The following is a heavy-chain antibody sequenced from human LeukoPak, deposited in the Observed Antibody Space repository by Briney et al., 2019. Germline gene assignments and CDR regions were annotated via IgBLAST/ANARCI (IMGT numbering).Heavy chain of an antibody. CDR3: ASACSSGWYYFDY. CDR1: GFTFSSYS. D-gene: IGHD6-19*01. J-gene: IGHJ4*02. V-gene: IGHV3-21*01. Sequence: GGSLRLSCAASGFTFSSYSMNWVRQAPGKGLEWVSSISSGGSYIYYADSAKGRFTISRDNAKNSLYLQMNSLRAEDTAVYFCASACSSGWYYFDYWGQGTPVTVSS. CDR2: ISSGGSYI.